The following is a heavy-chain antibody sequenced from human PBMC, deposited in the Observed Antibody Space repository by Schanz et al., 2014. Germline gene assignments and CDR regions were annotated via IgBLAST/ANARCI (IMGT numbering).Heavy chain of an antibody. D-gene: IGHD3-22*01. CDR2: ILYDGSKT. CDR1: GFSFSDYG. V-gene: IGHV3-30*18. Sequence: QVQLVESGGGVVQPGRSLRLSCAGSGFSFSDYGMHWVRQAPGRGLEWVAVILYDGSKTYYADSVKGRFTISRDNSKNTLSLQMNSLRAEDTAVYFCAKSYDTSGYSGFDYWGQGTLVTVSS. J-gene: IGHJ4*02. CDR3: AKSYDTSGYSGFDY.